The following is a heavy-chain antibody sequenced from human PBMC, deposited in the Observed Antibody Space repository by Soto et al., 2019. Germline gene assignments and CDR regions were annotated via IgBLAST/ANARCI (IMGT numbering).Heavy chain of an antibody. CDR2: IHHSGST. CDR1: GGSVISGSYY. Sequence: SETLSLTCTVSGGSVISGSYYWMWIRQPPGKGLEWIGDIHHSGSTKNNPSLKSRVTISVDTSKNQFSLRLSSVTAADTAVYFCAREVGVGVRFDYWGQGTLVTVSS. J-gene: IGHJ4*02. V-gene: IGHV4-61*01. D-gene: IGHD1-26*01. CDR3: AREVGVGVRFDY.